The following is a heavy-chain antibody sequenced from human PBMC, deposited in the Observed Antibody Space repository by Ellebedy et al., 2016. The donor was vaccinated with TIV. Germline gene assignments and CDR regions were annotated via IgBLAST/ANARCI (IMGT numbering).Heavy chain of an antibody. J-gene: IGHJ4*02. CDR2: ISSSSSYT. D-gene: IGHD4-17*01. CDR1: GFTFSDYY. CDR3: ARDFNDYGDFNRDYFDY. Sequence: GGSLRLSCAASGFTFSDYYMSWIRQAPGKGLEWVSYISSSSSYTNYADSVKGRFTISRDNAKNSLYLQMNSLRAEDTAVYYCARDFNDYGDFNRDYFDYWGQGTLVTVSS. V-gene: IGHV3-11*06.